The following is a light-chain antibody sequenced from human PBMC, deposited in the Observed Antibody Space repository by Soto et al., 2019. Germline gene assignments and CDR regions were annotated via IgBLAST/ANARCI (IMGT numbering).Light chain of an antibody. Sequence: EIVMTQSPATLSVSPGERATLSCRASQSVSSDLAWYQQKPGQVPRLLINGASARATGIPARFSGSGSGTEFTLTISSLQSEDFAVYYCQQYNNWPWTFGQGTKVDIK. CDR2: GAS. V-gene: IGKV3-15*01. CDR3: QQYNNWPWT. J-gene: IGKJ1*01. CDR1: QSVSSD.